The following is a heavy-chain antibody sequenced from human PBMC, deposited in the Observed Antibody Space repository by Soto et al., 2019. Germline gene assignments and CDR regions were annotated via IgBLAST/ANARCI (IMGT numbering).Heavy chain of an antibody. Sequence: QVRLVLSGDELKKPGASMKVSCKASGYAFSDHGISWVRQAPGQGLEWIGWISAYNGNTNYAQQFQGRVTVTTDASTTTADMEVRSLTSDDTAVYYCSRDHRYSSSFFDYLSQGTLITVAS. D-gene: IGHD6-6*01. CDR2: ISAYNGNT. CDR3: SRDHRYSSSFFDY. J-gene: IGHJ4*02. V-gene: IGHV1-18*04. CDR1: GYAFSDHG.